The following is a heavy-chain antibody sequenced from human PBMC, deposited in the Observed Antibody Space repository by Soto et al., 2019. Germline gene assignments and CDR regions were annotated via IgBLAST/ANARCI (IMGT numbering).Heavy chain of an antibody. CDR1: GFTFSSYG. Sequence: GGSLRLSCAASGFTFSSYGMHWVRQAPGKGLEWVAVIWYDGSNKYYADSVKGRFTISRDNSKNTLYLQMNSLRAEDTAVYYCATKVAAAGHSDYYYYGMDVWGQGTTVTVSS. V-gene: IGHV3-33*01. J-gene: IGHJ6*02. CDR2: IWYDGSNK. CDR3: ATKVAAAGHSDYYYYGMDV. D-gene: IGHD6-13*01.